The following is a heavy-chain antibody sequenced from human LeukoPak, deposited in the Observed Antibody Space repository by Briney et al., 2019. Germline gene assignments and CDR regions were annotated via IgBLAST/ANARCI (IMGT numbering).Heavy chain of an antibody. D-gene: IGHD3-10*01. CDR3: ARTPLRGATFFTSYPNWFDT. J-gene: IGHJ5*02. Sequence: PSETLSLTCTVSGYSISSGYCWGWIRQPPGKGLEWIGTIYHDGRTYFNPSLKSRLSISVDTSKIQFSLRLSSVTVADTAVYYCARTPLRGATFFTSYPNWFDTWGQGTLVTVSS. CDR1: GYSISSGYC. CDR2: IYHDGRT. V-gene: IGHV4-38-2*02.